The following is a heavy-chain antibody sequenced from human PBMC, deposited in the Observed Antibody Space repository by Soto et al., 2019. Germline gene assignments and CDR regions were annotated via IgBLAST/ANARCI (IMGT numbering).Heavy chain of an antibody. Sequence: SEPLPLTCAVYGGSFSGYYWSWIRQPPGKGLEWIGEINHSGSTNYNPSLKSRVTISVDTSKNQFSLKLSSVTAADTAVYYCAARPVDTAMALPGYWGQGTLVTVSS. CDR2: INHSGST. J-gene: IGHJ4*02. CDR3: AARPVDTAMALPGY. D-gene: IGHD5-18*01. V-gene: IGHV4-34*01. CDR1: GGSFSGYY.